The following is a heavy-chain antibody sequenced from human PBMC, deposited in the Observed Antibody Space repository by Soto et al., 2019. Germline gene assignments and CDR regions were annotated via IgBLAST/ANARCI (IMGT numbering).Heavy chain of an antibody. CDR1: GYTFTSYD. V-gene: IGHV1-18*01. CDR3: ARDRVAYCGGDCSSFDY. CDR2: ISAYNGNT. Sequence: ASVKVSCKASGYTFTSYDINWVRQAPGQGLEWMGWISAYNGNTNYAQKLQGRVTMTTDTSTSTAYMELRSLRSDDTAVYYCARDRVAYCGGDCSSFDYWGQGTLVTVSS. D-gene: IGHD2-21*02. J-gene: IGHJ4*02.